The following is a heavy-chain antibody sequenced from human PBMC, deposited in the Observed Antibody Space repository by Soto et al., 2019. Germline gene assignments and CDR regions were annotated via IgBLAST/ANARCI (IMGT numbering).Heavy chain of an antibody. CDR2: ISTYTGNT. J-gene: IGHJ4*02. CDR1: GYTFTNYG. V-gene: IGHV1-18*01. D-gene: IGHD4-17*01. CDR3: ARAEYGDDDY. Sequence: QVQLVQSGAEVKKPGASVRVSCKASGYTFTNYGITWVRQAPGQGLEWMGWISTYTGNTNYAQKLKGRVTMPTDTSASTAYMELRSLRSDDTAVYYCARAEYGDDDYWGQGTLVTVSS.